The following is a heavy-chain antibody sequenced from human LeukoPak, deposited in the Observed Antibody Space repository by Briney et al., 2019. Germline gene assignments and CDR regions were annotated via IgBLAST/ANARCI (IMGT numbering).Heavy chain of an antibody. CDR3: ARGYDYGDYVGDFDD. V-gene: IGHV1-18*01. D-gene: IGHD4-17*01. J-gene: IGHJ4*02. CDR1: GYTFTSYP. Sequence: GSENVYCKASGYTFTSYPISWVRQAPGQGLESLGWFTTYNGNTHYAQKLQDRITMTTETSTSTAYMDLRGLRSDDTAVYYCARGYDYGDYVGDFDDWGQGTLVTVSS. CDR2: FTTYNGNT.